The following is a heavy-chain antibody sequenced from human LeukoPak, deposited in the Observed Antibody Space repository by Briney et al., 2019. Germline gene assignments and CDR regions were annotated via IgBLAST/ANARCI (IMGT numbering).Heavy chain of an antibody. V-gene: IGHV4-34*01. J-gene: IGHJ4*02. D-gene: IGHD3-10*01. CDR1: GGSFSGYY. Sequence: SETLSLTCAVYGGSFSGYYWSWIRQPPGKGLEWIGEINHSGSTNYNPSLKSRVTISVDTSKNQFSLKLSSVTAADTAVYYCARESLYYYPLWGQGTLVTVSS. CDR2: INHSGST. CDR3: ARESLYYYPL.